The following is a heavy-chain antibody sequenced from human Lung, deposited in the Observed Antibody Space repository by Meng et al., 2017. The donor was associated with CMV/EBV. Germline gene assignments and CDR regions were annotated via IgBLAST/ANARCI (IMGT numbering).Heavy chain of an antibody. CDR1: GASVSSYTNY. D-gene: IGHD3-9*01. V-gene: IGHV4-61*03. Sequence: SXTXSLXCTVSGASVSSYTNYWSWIRQSPGKGLEWIGYIYYTGSTKYTPSLKSRVTMSVDTSKNHFSLKLSSVTAADTAVYYCARVHYDISTGYQFDLWGQGTLVTVSS. J-gene: IGHJ4*02. CDR2: IYYTGST. CDR3: ARVHYDISTGYQFDL.